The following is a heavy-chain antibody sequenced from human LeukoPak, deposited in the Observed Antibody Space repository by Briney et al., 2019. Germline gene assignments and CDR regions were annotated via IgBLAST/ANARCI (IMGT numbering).Heavy chain of an antibody. CDR1: GFTFDDYG. CDR2: INWNGGST. D-gene: IGHD6-13*01. V-gene: IGHV3-20*04. Sequence: PGGSLRLSCAASGFTFDDYGMSWVRQAPGKGLEWVSGINWNGGSTGYADSVKGRSTISRDNAKNSLYLQMNSLRAEDTALYYCARGGYSSSWSDTDVWGKGTTVTVSS. J-gene: IGHJ6*03. CDR3: ARGGYSSSWSDTDV.